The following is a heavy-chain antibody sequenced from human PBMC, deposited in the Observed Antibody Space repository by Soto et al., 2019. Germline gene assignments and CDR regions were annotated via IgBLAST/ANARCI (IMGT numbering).Heavy chain of an antibody. V-gene: IGHV6-1*01. Sequence: PPQTLSLTYALFGDNLSSNSDAWNWISEFPSRGLEWLGRTYLRSNWYHHYAVSVKSRITISPDSSKNQFSLHLNSVTPEDTPVYYCAREGYSSGLAYFDYWDQGPQVTVSS. CDR2: TYLRSNWYH. CDR1: GDNLSSNSDA. J-gene: IGHJ4*02. CDR3: AREGYSSGLAYFDY. D-gene: IGHD6-19*01.